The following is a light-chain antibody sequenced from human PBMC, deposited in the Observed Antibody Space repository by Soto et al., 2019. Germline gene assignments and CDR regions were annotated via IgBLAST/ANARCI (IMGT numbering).Light chain of an antibody. CDR1: QSVSGTY. J-gene: IGKJ3*01. V-gene: IGKV3-20*01. CDR3: QQYGTLPTT. CDR2: GAS. Sequence: EIVLTQSPGILSLSPGERATLSCRASQSVSGTYLAWYQQTPGQAPRLLIYGASSRATGIPDRFSGSGSGTDFTLTISRLEPEDFTVDYCQQYGTLPTTFGPGTKVDVK.